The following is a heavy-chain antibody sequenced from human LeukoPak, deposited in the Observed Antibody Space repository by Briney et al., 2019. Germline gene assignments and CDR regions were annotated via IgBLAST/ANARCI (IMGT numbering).Heavy chain of an antibody. Sequence: ASVKVSCTASGYTFTSYGISWVRQAPGQGLEWMGWISTYNGNTNYAQKLQGRVTMTTDTSTSTAYMELRSLRSDDTAVYYCARDRIAAAGTNWFDPWGQGTLVTVSS. CDR3: ARDRIAAAGTNWFDP. D-gene: IGHD6-13*01. V-gene: IGHV1-18*01. CDR1: GYTFTSYG. CDR2: ISTYNGNT. J-gene: IGHJ5*02.